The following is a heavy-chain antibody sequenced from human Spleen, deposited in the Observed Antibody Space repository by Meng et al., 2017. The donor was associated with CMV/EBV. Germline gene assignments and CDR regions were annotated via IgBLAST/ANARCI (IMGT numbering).Heavy chain of an antibody. CDR1: GFNFDDYG. CDR2: INWNGGST. J-gene: IGHJ6*02. V-gene: IGHV3-20*04. CDR3: AKDHCSSTSCYTSYYYYGMDV. D-gene: IGHD2-2*01. Sequence: GESLKISCAASGFNFDDYGMSWVRQAPGKGLEWVSGINWNGGSTGYEDAVKGRFTISRDNAKNSLYLQMNSLRAEDTAVYYCAKDHCSSTSCYTSYYYYGMDVWGQGTTVTVSS.